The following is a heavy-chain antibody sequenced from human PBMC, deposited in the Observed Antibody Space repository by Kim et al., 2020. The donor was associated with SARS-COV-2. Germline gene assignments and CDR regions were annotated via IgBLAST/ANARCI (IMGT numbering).Heavy chain of an antibody. V-gene: IGHV3-23*01. CDR3: ARDPRVAYATPYFAY. CDR1: GFTFSNYA. D-gene: IGHD2-21*01. Sequence: GGSLRLSCAASGFTFSNYAMSWVRQAPGKGLECVSTLSGDGAGTTYADSVKGRFTISRDNDKTTLYLQMNSLRAEDTAVYDCARDPRVAYATPYFAYWG. CDR2: LSGDGAGT. J-gene: IGHJ4*01.